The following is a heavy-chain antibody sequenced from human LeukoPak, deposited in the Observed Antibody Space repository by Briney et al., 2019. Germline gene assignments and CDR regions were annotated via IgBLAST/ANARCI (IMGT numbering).Heavy chain of an antibody. J-gene: IGHJ4*02. D-gene: IGHD2-21*01. CDR1: GGTFSSYS. CDR3: AHPPAACNGGNCYSCDY. CDR2: IIPIFGTP. V-gene: IGHV1-69*13. Sequence: SVKVSCKASGGTFSSYSITWVRQAPGQGLEWTGGIIPIFGTPNYAQKFQGRVTITADESTSTAYMELSSLRFDDTAVYYCAHPPAACNGGNCYSCDYWGQGTLVTVSS.